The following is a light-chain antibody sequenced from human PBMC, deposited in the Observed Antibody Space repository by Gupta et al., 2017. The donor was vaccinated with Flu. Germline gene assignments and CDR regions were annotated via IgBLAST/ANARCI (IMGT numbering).Light chain of an antibody. CDR1: SGNIASDN. CDR3: QSYATTHPRV. Sequence: NFILTQPHSVSESPGKTVIISCTRSSGNIASDNVQWYQQRPGSAHSIVIDENDRRPSGVPDRFSSSITSSYSSASLTISGLTAADEADYYCQSYATTHPRVFGTGTKLTVL. J-gene: IGLJ1*01. V-gene: IGLV6-57*03. CDR2: END.